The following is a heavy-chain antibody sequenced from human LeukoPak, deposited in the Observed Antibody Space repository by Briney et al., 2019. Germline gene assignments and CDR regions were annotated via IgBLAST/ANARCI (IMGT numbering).Heavy chain of an antibody. CDR3: AKLLRSNTVYDS. J-gene: IGHJ5*01. V-gene: IGHV3-53*01. CDR2: IYSDNT. CDR1: GFTVSSNS. D-gene: IGHD2-2*01. Sequence: GGSLRLSCTVSGFTVSSNSMSWVRQAPGKGLEWVSFIYSDNTHYSDSVRGRFTISRDNAKNFLFLQMNFPRVEDTAFYYCAKLLRSNTVYDSWGRGALVTVSS.